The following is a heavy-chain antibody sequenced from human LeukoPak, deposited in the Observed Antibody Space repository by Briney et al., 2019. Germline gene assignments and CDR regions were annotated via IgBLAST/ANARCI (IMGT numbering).Heavy chain of an antibody. V-gene: IGHV3-64D*06. CDR2: ITFHGRDT. CDR1: GLTFSSSD. D-gene: IGHD2/OR15-2a*01. CDR3: VKVGISTYDH. J-gene: IGHJ4*02. Sequence: GGSLRLSCSVSGLTFSSSDMHWVRQAPGKALXYVSAITFHGRDTYYADSVNGRFTISRDNSKDTLYLQMSNLRPEDTAIYYCVKVGISTYDHWGQGTLVTVSS.